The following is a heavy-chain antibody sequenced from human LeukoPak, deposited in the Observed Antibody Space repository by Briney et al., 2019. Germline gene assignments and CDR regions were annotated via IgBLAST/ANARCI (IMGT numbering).Heavy chain of an antibody. J-gene: IGHJ1*01. V-gene: IGHV3-23*01. D-gene: IGHD2-15*01. CDR2: ISGSGGST. CDR1: GFTFSSYA. CDR3: TKDPGGFVVTPIRYFQH. Sequence: PGGSLRLSCAASGFTFSSYAMSWVRQAPGKGLEWVSAISGSGGSTYYADSVKGRFTISRDNSKNTLYLQMNSLRAEDTAEYYCTKDPGGFVVTPIRYFQHWGQGTLVTVSS.